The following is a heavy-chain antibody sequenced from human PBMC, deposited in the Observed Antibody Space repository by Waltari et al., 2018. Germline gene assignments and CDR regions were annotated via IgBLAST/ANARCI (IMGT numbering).Heavy chain of an antibody. CDR3: VKGGYGDYVRD. CDR2: IIPIFGTT. V-gene: IGHV1-69*01. CDR1: GGTFSIYA. Sequence: QVQLVQSGAEVKKPGSSVKVSCKASGGTFSIYAISWVRQAPGQGLEWMGGIIPIFGTTNYAQKFQDRLTIIADESTTTAYMELSSLRSEDTAVYYCVKGGYGDYVRDWGQGTLVTVSS. D-gene: IGHD4-17*01. J-gene: IGHJ4*02.